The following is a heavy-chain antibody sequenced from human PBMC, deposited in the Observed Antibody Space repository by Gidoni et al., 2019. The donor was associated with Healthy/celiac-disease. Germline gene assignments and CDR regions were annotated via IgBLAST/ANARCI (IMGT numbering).Heavy chain of an antibody. V-gene: IGHV3-21*01. CDR2: ISSSSSYI. Sequence: EVQLVESGGGLVKPGGSLRLSCAASGFTFSSYSMNWVRQAPGKGLEWVSSISSSSSYIYYADSVKGRFTISRDNAKNSLYLQMNSLRAEDTAVYYCARAYGAAYYYGMDVWGQGTTVTVSS. J-gene: IGHJ6*02. D-gene: IGHD6-13*01. CDR1: GFTFSSYS. CDR3: ARAYGAAYYYGMDV.